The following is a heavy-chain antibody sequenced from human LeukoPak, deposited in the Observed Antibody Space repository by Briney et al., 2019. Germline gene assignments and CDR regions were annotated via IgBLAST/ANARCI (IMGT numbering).Heavy chain of an antibody. V-gene: IGHV4-34*01. Sequence: SETLSLTCAVFGGSFSGYYWSWIRQPPGKGLEWIGEINHSGSTNYNPSLKSRVTISADTSKNQFSLKLSSVTAADTAVYYCTRGDWAPRFFYWGQGTLVTVSS. CDR2: INHSGST. CDR1: GGSFSGYY. CDR3: TRGDWAPRFFY. D-gene: IGHD3-9*01. J-gene: IGHJ4*02.